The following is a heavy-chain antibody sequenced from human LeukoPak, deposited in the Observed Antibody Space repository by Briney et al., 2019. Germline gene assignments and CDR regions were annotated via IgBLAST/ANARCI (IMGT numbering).Heavy chain of an antibody. CDR2: INSDGSST. J-gene: IGHJ4*02. V-gene: IGHV3-74*01. D-gene: IGHD3-16*01. Sequence: GGSLRLSRAASGFTFSSYWMHWVRQAPGKGLVWVSRINSDGSSTSYADSVKGRFTISRDNAKNTLYLQMNSLRAEDTAVYYCARVYAVGVSRGHFDYWGQGTLVTVSS. CDR3: ARVYAVGVSRGHFDY. CDR1: GFTFSSYW.